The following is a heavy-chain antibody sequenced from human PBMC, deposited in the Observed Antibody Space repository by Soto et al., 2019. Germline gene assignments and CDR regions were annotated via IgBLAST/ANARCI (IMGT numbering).Heavy chain of an antibody. V-gene: IGHV1-69*02. J-gene: IGHJ4*02. CDR1: GGTFSSYT. CDR3: ARSIVVVPATYYFDY. Sequence: QVQLVQSGAEVKKPGSSVKVSCKASGGTFSSYTISWVRQAPGQGLEWMGRIIPILGIANYAQKFQGRVTITADKSTSTAYMELSSLRSEDTAVYYCARSIVVVPATYYFDYWSQGTLVTVSS. D-gene: IGHD2-2*01. CDR2: IIPILGIA.